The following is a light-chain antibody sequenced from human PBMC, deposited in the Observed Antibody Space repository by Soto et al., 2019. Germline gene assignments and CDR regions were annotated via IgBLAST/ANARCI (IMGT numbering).Light chain of an antibody. Sequence: DIQMTQSPPTLSASVGDRVTLTCRASQSISGWLAWYQQKPGKAPKLLIYKATNLQSGVPSRFSGSGSGTDFSLTISSLQPVDSATYFCQQYNDFQYTFGPGTKVDIK. CDR3: QQYNDFQYT. CDR1: QSISGW. V-gene: IGKV1-5*03. CDR2: KAT. J-gene: IGKJ2*01.